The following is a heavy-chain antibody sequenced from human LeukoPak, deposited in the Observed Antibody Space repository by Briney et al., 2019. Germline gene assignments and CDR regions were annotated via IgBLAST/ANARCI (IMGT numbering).Heavy chain of an antibody. CDR3: ARDVAGDYYDSSGYPLVGGAFDI. CDR2: ISAYNGNT. V-gene: IGHV1-18*01. D-gene: IGHD3-22*01. J-gene: IGHJ3*02. CDR1: GYTFTSYG. Sequence: ASVKVSCKASGYTFTSYGISWVRQAPGQGLEWMGWISAYNGNTNYAQELQGRVTMTTDTSTSTAYMELRSLRSDDTAVYYCARDVAGDYYDSSGYPLVGGAFDIWGQGTMVTVSS.